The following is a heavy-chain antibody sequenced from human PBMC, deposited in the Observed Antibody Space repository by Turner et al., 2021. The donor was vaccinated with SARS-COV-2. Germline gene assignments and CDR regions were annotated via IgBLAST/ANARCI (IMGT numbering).Heavy chain of an antibody. V-gene: IGHV1-2*02. J-gene: IGHJ5*02. CDR2: INLNSGGT. Sequence: QVQLVQSGAEVKKRGASVTVSCKASGYTFRGYYMHWVRQAPGQGLEWMGWINLNSGGTNYEQKFQGRVTMTSDTSISTAYMELSRLRSDDTAVYYCARGPRGYDFWSGYPNWFDPWGQGTLVTVSS. CDR3: ARGPRGYDFWSGYPNWFDP. D-gene: IGHD3-3*01. CDR1: GYTFRGYY.